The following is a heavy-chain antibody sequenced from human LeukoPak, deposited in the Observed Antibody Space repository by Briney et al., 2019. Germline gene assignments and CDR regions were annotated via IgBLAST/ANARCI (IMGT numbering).Heavy chain of an antibody. Sequence: PSETLSLTCSVPGGSISGYYWSWIRQPPGKALEWLGYTYYTGSTNYNPSLKSRVTISVYTSKNQFSLKHINGLTTDKAVYYCARFNDYSNYVDYWGQGTLVTVSS. J-gene: IGHJ4*02. D-gene: IGHD4-11*01. V-gene: IGHV4-59*01. CDR1: GGSISGYY. CDR2: TYYTGST. CDR3: ARFNDYSNYVDY.